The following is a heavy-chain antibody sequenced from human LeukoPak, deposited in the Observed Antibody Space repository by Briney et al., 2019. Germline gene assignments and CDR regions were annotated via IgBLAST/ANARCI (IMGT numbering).Heavy chain of an antibody. CDR1: GFTFTKAW. V-gene: IGHV3-74*03. Sequence: GGSLRLSCAASGFTFTKAWMHWVRQAQGKGLVWVSGTNTDGSSTMYADSVKGRFTIARNNAKNTLYLQMNSLRAEDTAVYYCYGANAEHWGQGTLVTVSS. CDR2: TNTDGSST. CDR3: YGANAEH. D-gene: IGHD4-23*01. J-gene: IGHJ1*01.